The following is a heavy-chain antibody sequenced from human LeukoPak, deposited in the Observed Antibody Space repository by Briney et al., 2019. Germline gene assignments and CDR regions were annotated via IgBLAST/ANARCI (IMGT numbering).Heavy chain of an antibody. V-gene: IGHV1-2*02. Sequence: ASVKVSCKASGYTFTDYYMHWVRQAPGQGLEWMGWINCNSGGTYSVQKFEGRVTMTRDTSISTAYMELSRLTSDDTAVYYCARPKDGYNYEAFGMWGQGTLVTVSS. CDR2: INCNSGGT. J-gene: IGHJ3*02. D-gene: IGHD5-24*01. CDR3: ARPKDGYNYEAFGM. CDR1: GYTFTDYY.